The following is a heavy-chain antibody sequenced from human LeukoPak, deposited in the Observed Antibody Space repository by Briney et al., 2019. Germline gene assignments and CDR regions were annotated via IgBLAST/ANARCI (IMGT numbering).Heavy chain of an antibody. CDR1: GDSIRRGDYY. Sequence: SQTLSLTCNVSGDSIRRGDYYWTWIRQSPGMGLEWIGYIYYSRSTQYNPSLESRISISKDTSKNQFSLELTSVTAADTAVYYCARGSGYFYCLDAWGQGATVTVSS. J-gene: IGHJ6*02. CDR3: ARGSGYFYCLDA. V-gene: IGHV4-30-4*01. CDR2: IYYSRST. D-gene: IGHD3-3*01.